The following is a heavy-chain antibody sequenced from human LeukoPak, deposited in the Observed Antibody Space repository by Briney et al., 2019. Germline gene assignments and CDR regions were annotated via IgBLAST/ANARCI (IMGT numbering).Heavy chain of an antibody. Sequence: GGSLRLSCAASGFTISSYEMSWVRQAPGKGLEWVSVIYSGGSTYYADSVKGRFTISRDTSKNTLYLQMNSLRAEDTAVYYCARDSEFEASPQYYFDFWGQGTLVTVSS. CDR3: ARDSEFEASPQYYFDF. D-gene: IGHD1-26*01. CDR2: IYSGGST. J-gene: IGHJ4*02. V-gene: IGHV3-66*01. CDR1: GFTISSYE.